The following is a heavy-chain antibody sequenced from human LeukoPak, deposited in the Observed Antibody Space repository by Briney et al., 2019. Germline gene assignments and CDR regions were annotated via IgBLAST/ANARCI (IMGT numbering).Heavy chain of an antibody. Sequence: SETLSLTCAVYGGSFSGNYWSWIRQPPGKGLEWIGDINHSGTTNYSPSLKSRVTISVDTSKNQFSLKLSSVTAADTAVFYCARDSKSTADAFDIWGQGTMVTVSS. V-gene: IGHV4-34*01. CDR1: GGSFSGNY. D-gene: IGHD5/OR15-5a*01. CDR2: INHSGTT. CDR3: ARDSKSTADAFDI. J-gene: IGHJ3*02.